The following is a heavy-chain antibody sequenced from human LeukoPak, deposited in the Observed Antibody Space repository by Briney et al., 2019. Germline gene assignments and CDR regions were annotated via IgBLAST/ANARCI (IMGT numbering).Heavy chain of an antibody. CDR3: ARDGLRVVPAAIGYYYYYYMDV. CDR1: GFTFSSYG. CDR2: IWYDGSNK. V-gene: IGHV3-33*01. D-gene: IGHD2-2*02. Sequence: GGSLRLSCAASGFTFSSYGMHWVRQAPGKGLEWVAVIWYDGSNKYYADPVKGRFTISRDNSKNTLYLQMNSLRAEDTAVYYCARDGLRVVPAAIGYYYYYYMDVWGKGTTVTVSS. J-gene: IGHJ6*03.